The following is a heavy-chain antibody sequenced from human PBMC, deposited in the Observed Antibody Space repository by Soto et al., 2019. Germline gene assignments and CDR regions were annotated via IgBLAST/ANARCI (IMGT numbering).Heavy chain of an antibody. Sequence: PGGSLRLSCAASGFTFSSYGMHWVRQAPGKGLEWVAVISYDGSNKYYADSVKGRFTISRDNSKNTLYLQMNSLRAEDTAVYYCAKDGDIAGSGHYYYGMDVWGQGTTVTVSS. D-gene: IGHD3-10*01. V-gene: IGHV3-30*18. CDR2: ISYDGSNK. J-gene: IGHJ6*02. CDR1: GFTFSSYG. CDR3: AKDGDIAGSGHYYYGMDV.